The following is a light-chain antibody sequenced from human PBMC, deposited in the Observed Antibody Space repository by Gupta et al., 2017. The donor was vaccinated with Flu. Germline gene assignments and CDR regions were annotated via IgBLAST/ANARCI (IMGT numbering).Light chain of an antibody. Sequence: SSLSASVGDKVTITCRASQGIARYLNWYQQKPGKAPVLLINAAASLQSGVPSRFSGSGAGTDFTLTISSLQPEDSATYYCQQTYSTPPHTFGGGTKVEL. CDR1: QGIARY. J-gene: IGKJ4*01. CDR3: QQTYSTPPHT. V-gene: IGKV1-39*01. CDR2: AAA.